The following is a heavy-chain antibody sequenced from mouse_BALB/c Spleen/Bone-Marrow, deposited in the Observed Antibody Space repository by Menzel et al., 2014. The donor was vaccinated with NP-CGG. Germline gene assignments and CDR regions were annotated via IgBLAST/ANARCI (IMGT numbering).Heavy chain of an antibody. CDR3: ARLGYYGVMAY. CDR1: GFDFSGYW. D-gene: IGHD1-1*01. Sequence: EVMLVESGGGLVQPGRSLKLSCAASGFDFSGYWRSWVRQAPGKGLEWIGEISPDSSTINYTPSLKDKFIISRDNAKNTLYLQMSKVRSEDTALYYCARLGYYGVMAYWGQGTSVTVSS. V-gene: IGHV4-1*02. J-gene: IGHJ4*01. CDR2: ISPDSSTI.